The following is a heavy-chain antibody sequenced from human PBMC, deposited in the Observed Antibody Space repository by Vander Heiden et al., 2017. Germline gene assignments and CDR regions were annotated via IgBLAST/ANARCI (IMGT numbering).Heavy chain of an antibody. CDR1: GFSLSNSRVG. V-gene: IGHV2-5*01. D-gene: IGHD2-21*01. Sequence: QITLKESGPTLVKPTETLTLTCSFSGFSLSNSRVGVGWIRQPPGKALEWLAFIYGNDEKRDSPSLKREVTITKDTSKNQVVLTMTNMDPVDTGTYYVAHAADSPFDLWGQGTMVTVYS. CDR3: AHAADSPFDL. CDR2: IYGNDEK. J-gene: IGHJ4*02.